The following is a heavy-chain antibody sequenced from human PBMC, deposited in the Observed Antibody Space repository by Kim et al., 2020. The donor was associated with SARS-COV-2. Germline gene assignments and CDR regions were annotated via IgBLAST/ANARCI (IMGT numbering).Heavy chain of an antibody. D-gene: IGHD6-19*01. Sequence: LSLTCAASGFTFSAYAMSWVRQAPGGGLEWVASVNNNNNPYYANFVRGRFTVSRDYSKNTLHLQMDRLRAEDTALYYCAKDHPSAGWPTFDSWGQGILVTVSS. CDR1: GFTFSAYA. J-gene: IGHJ5*01. CDR3: AKDHPSAGWPTFDS. CDR2: VNNNNNP. V-gene: IGHV3-23*01.